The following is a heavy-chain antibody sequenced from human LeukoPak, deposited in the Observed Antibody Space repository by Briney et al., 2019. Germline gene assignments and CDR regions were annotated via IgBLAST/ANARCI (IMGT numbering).Heavy chain of an antibody. CDR1: GYTFTSYY. J-gene: IGHJ4*02. CDR2: INPSGGST. CDR3: ARGALSYYDSSGYCDY. Sequence: ASVTVSFKASGYTFTSYYMHWVRQAPGQGLEWMGIINPSGGSTSYAQKFQGRVTMTRDMSTSTVYMELSSLRSEDTAVYYCARGALSYYDSSGYCDYWGQGTLVTVSS. D-gene: IGHD3-22*01. V-gene: IGHV1-46*01.